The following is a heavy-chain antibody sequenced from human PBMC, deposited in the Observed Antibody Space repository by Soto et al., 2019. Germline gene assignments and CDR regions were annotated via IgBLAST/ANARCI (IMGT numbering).Heavy chain of an antibody. Sequence: SETLSLTCTVSGGSIISGDYYWSWIRQPPGKGLEWIEYIYYSGSTYYNPSLKSRVTISVDTSKNQFSLKLSSVTAADTAVYYCALSNRGSTAPPFDYWGQGTLVTVSS. CDR3: ALSNRGSTAPPFDY. J-gene: IGHJ4*02. D-gene: IGHD2-2*01. CDR1: GGSIISGDYY. CDR2: IYYSGST. V-gene: IGHV4-30-4*01.